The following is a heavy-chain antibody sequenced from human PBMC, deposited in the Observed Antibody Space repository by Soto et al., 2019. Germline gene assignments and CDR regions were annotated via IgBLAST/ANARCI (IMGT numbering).Heavy chain of an antibody. Sequence: GGSLRLSCAASGFTFSSYSMNWVRQAPGKGLEWVSSISSSSSYIYYADSVKGRFTISRDNAKNSLYLQMNSLRAEDTAVYYCARDREAAAGTLYYFDYWGQGTLVTVSS. CDR3: ARDREAAAGTLYYFDY. D-gene: IGHD6-13*01. J-gene: IGHJ4*02. V-gene: IGHV3-21*01. CDR2: ISSSSSYI. CDR1: GFTFSSYS.